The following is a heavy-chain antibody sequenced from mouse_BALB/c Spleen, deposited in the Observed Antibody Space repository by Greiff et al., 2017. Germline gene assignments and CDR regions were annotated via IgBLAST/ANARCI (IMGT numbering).Heavy chain of an antibody. Sequence: VQLQQSGTVLARPGASVKMSCKASGYTFTSYWMHWVKQRPGQGLEWIGAIYPGNSDTSYNQKFKGKAKLTAVTSTSTAYMELSSLTKEDSAVYYCTPTMIRPWFAFWGQGTLVTVSA. CDR2: IYPGNSDT. J-gene: IGHJ3*01. CDR1: GYTFTSYW. D-gene: IGHD2-4*01. CDR3: TPTMIRPWFAF. V-gene: IGHV1-5*01.